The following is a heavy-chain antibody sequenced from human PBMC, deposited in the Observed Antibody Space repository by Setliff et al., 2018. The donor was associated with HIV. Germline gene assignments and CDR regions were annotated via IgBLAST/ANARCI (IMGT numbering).Heavy chain of an antibody. CDR3: ARGSPIVWFGEFLYPEIDY. J-gene: IGHJ4*02. D-gene: IGHD3-10*01. Sequence: SVKVSCKASGCNFTTYGISWVRQAPGQGLEWMGWIIPKSNTPDYAQIFKGRLTITADESTSTAHMELVGLTSEDTAVYYCARGSPIVWFGEFLYPEIDYWGQGSLVTVSS. CDR1: GCNFTTYG. CDR2: IIPKSNTP. V-gene: IGHV1-69*13.